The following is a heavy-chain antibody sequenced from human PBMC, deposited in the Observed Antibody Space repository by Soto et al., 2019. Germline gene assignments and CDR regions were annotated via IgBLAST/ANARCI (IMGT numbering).Heavy chain of an antibody. D-gene: IGHD5-12*01. CDR1: GFAFSSHS. Sequence: GGSLRLSCATSGFAFSSHSMNWVRQAPGRGLEWVSSISGSGSYIYYADSVKGRFTISRDNAKTSLYLQMNTLRAEDTALYYCARSIVAGTFYFDYWGQGTLVTVSS. V-gene: IGHV3-21*01. CDR2: ISGSGSYI. CDR3: ARSIVAGTFYFDY. J-gene: IGHJ4*02.